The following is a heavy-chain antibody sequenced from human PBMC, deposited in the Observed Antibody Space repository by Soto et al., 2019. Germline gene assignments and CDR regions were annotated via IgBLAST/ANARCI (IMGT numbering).Heavy chain of an antibody. V-gene: IGHV1-69*08. Sequence: QVQLVQSGAEVKKPGSSVKVSCKASGGTFISYTISWVRQAPGQGLEWMGRIIPILGIANYAQKFQGRVTITADKSTSTAYMELSSLRSEDTAVYYCARDLGRRHSSSWYRYYGMDVWGQGTTVTVSS. CDR1: GGTFISYT. J-gene: IGHJ6*02. CDR3: ARDLGRRHSSSWYRYYGMDV. CDR2: IIPILGIA. D-gene: IGHD6-13*01.